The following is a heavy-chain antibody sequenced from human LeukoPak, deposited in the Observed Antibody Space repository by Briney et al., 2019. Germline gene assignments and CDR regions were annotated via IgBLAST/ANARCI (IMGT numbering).Heavy chain of an antibody. D-gene: IGHD2-15*01. Sequence: SETLSLTCTVSDDSIKSHFWTWIRQPPGKGLEWIGEINHSGSTNYNPSLKSRVTISVDTSKNQFSLKLSSVTAADTAVYYCASRWNWFDPWGQGTLVTVSS. CDR1: DDSIKSHF. J-gene: IGHJ5*02. V-gene: IGHV4-34*01. CDR2: INHSGST. CDR3: ASRWNWFDP.